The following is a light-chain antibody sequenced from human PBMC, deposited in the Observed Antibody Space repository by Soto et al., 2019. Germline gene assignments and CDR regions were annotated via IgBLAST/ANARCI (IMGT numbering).Light chain of an antibody. J-gene: IGLJ3*02. CDR1: SSNIANNY. Sequence: QSVLTQPPSVSAAPGQRVTISCSGSSSNIANNYVSWYQQLPGTAPTLLINDDKKRYSGIADRFSGSKSGTSATLDITGLQTGEEADYYCGTWDTSLNARVFGGGTKLTVL. CDR3: GTWDTSLNARV. CDR2: DDK. V-gene: IGLV1-51*01.